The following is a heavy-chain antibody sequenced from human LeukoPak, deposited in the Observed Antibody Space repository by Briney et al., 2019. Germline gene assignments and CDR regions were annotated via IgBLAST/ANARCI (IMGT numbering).Heavy chain of an antibody. D-gene: IGHD2-2*01. CDR3: ARGAYCSSTSCYLRRSRFDP. Sequence: ASVKVSCKASGYTFTSYDINWVRQATGQGLEWMGWMNPNSGNTGYAQKFQGRVTVTRNTSISTAYMELSSLRSEDTAVYYCARGAYCSSTSCYLRRSRFDPWGQGTLVTVSS. V-gene: IGHV1-8*01. CDR1: GYTFTSYD. J-gene: IGHJ5*02. CDR2: MNPNSGNT.